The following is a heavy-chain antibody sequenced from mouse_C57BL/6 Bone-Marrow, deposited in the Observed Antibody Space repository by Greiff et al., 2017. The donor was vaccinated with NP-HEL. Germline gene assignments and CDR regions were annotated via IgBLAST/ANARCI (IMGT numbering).Heavy chain of an antibody. V-gene: IGHV5-12*01. D-gene: IGHD1-1*01. J-gene: IGHJ2*01. CDR1: GFTFSDYY. Sequence: DVKLQESGGGLVQPGGSLKLSCAASGFTFSDYYMYWVRQTPEKRLEWVAYISNGGGSTYYPDTVKGRFTISRDNAKNTLYLQMSRLKSEDTAMYYCARPGGSKNYFDYWGQGTTLTVSS. CDR3: ARPGGSKNYFDY. CDR2: ISNGGGST.